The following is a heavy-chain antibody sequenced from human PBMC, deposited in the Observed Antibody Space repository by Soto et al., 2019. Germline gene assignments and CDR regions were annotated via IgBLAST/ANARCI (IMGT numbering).Heavy chain of an antibody. CDR2: IIPIFGTA. J-gene: IGHJ6*02. CDR3: ARGRRRYYDFWSGYTALEV. V-gene: IGHV1-69*12. CDR1: GGTFSSYA. D-gene: IGHD3-3*01. Sequence: QVQLVQSGAEVKKPGSSVKVSCKASGGTFSSYAISWVRQAPGQGLEWMGGIIPIFGTANYEQKFQGRVTITADESTSTAYMELGRLRSEDTAVYYCARGRRRYYDFWSGYTALEVWGQGTTVTVSS.